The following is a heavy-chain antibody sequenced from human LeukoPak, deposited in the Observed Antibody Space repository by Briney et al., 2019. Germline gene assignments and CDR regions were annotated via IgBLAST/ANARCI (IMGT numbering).Heavy chain of an antibody. Sequence: PSETLSLTCTVSGGSISGYYWSWIRQPPGKGLEWIGFIYYSGTTKYNPSLKSRVTISVDTSKNQFSLKLSSVTAADTAVYYCARDSLLDYWGQGTLVTVSS. J-gene: IGHJ4*02. CDR3: ARDSLLDY. CDR2: IYYSGTT. V-gene: IGHV4-59*12. CDR1: GGSISGYY. D-gene: IGHD3-16*02.